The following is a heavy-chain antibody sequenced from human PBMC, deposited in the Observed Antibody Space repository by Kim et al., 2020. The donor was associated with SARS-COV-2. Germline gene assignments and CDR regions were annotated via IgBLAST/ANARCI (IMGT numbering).Heavy chain of an antibody. J-gene: IGHJ3*02. Sequence: SPSLRTRLTITKDTSKNQVVLTMTNMDPVDTATYYCARRHPEAVAGTRFDIWGQGTMVTVSS. V-gene: IGHV2-5*01. D-gene: IGHD6-19*01. CDR3: ARRHPEAVAGTRFDI.